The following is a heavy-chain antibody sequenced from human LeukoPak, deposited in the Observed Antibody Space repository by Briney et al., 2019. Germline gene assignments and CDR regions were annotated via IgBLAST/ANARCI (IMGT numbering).Heavy chain of an antibody. CDR3: ARARSSTFSYSDY. J-gene: IGHJ4*02. Sequence: PGRSLRLSCAASGFTFSYYGMHWVRQAPGKGLEWLAVIWSDGSNKYYADSAKGRFTISRDNSKNTLYLEMNSLRAEDTAVYFCARARSSTFSYSDYWGQGTLVTDSS. V-gene: IGHV3-33*01. CDR1: GFTFSYYG. CDR2: IWSDGSNK. D-gene: IGHD2-21*01.